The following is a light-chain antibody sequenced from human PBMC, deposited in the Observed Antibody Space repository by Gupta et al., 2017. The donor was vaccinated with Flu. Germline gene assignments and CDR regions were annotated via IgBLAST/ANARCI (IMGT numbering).Light chain of an antibody. CDR2: EVT. Sequence: APQLLIYEVTHRPSGISDRFSGSKSDNTASLSISGLKAEDDAHYYCSSYTVTSTVLFGGGTKLTVL. CDR3: SSYTVTSTVL. V-gene: IGLV2-14*01. J-gene: IGLJ2*01.